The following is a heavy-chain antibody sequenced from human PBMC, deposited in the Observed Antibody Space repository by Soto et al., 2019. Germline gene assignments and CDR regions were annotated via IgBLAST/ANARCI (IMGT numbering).Heavy chain of an antibody. CDR3: ARGGRGVTLYFDY. Sequence: QVQLVQSRAEVKKAGASVKVSCKASGYTFASYGISWVRQAPGQGLEWMGWISGYNGDTNYAQKLQDRVTLTTDTSTSTVSMELRSLRSDDTAVYYCARGGRGVTLYFDYWGQGTLVTASS. V-gene: IGHV1-18*01. CDR1: GYTFASYG. D-gene: IGHD3-10*01. CDR2: ISGYNGDT. J-gene: IGHJ4*02.